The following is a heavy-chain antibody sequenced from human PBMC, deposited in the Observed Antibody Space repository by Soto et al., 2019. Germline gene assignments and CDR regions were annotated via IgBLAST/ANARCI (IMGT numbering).Heavy chain of an antibody. CDR3: AKEGVADKYYYYGMDV. CDR1: GFTFSSYP. CDR2: ISSDGNDK. D-gene: IGHD3-3*01. V-gene: IGHV3-30*04. J-gene: IGHJ6*02. Sequence: QVQLVESGGGVVQPGRSLRLSCVASGFTFSSYPIHWVRQAPGKGLEWVTTISSDGNDKYYSDSVKGRFTTSRDNSKNTVYLQMNNLRVEDTAVYYCAKEGVADKYYYYGMDVWGLGTTVNVSS.